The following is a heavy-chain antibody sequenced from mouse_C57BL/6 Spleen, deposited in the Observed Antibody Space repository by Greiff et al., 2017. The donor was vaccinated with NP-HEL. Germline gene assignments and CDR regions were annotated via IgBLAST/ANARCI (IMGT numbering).Heavy chain of an antibody. CDR2: IDPSDSYT. CDR3: ARGVTTEYFDY. Sequence: VQLQQSGAELVMPGASVKLSCKASGYTFTSYWMHWVKQRPGQGLEWIGEIDPSDSYTNYNQKFKGKSTLTVDKSSSTAYMQLSSLTSEDSAVYYCARGVTTEYFDYWGQGTTLTVSS. D-gene: IGHD2-2*01. V-gene: IGHV1-69*01. J-gene: IGHJ2*01. CDR1: GYTFTSYW.